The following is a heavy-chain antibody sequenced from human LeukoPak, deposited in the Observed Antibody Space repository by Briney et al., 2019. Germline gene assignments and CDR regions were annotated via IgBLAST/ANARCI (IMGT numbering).Heavy chain of an antibody. CDR3: ARDFGGFYSSGWYGPLRAFDI. Sequence: SETLSLTRAVYGGSLSGYYWSWIRQPPGKGLEWIGEINHSGSTNYNPSLKSRVTISVDTSKNQFSLKLSSVTAADTAVYCCARDFGGFYSSGWYGPLRAFDIWGQGTMVTVSS. D-gene: IGHD6-19*01. J-gene: IGHJ3*02. CDR1: GGSLSGYY. CDR2: INHSGST. V-gene: IGHV4-34*01.